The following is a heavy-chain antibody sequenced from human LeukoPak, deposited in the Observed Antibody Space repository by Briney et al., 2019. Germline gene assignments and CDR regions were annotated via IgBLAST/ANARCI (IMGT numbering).Heavy chain of an antibody. J-gene: IGHJ5*02. Sequence: PGGSLRLSCAASGFTFSSYWMGWVRQAPGKGLEWVANIKQDGSEKYYVDSVKGRFTISRDNAKNSLFLQMNSLRAEDTAVYYCARDLTMIVENWFDPWGQGTLVTVSS. CDR3: ARDLTMIVENWFDP. CDR1: GFTFSSYW. CDR2: IKQDGSEK. D-gene: IGHD3-22*01. V-gene: IGHV3-7*01.